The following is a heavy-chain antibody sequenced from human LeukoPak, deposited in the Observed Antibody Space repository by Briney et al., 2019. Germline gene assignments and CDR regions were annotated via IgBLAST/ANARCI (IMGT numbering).Heavy chain of an antibody. CDR1: GFTVSSCS. CDR3: ASDYDRSGYYIDLDY. J-gene: IGHJ4*02. CDR2: ISGSSSSI. V-gene: IGHV3-48*04. D-gene: IGHD3-22*01. Sequence: PGGSLRLSCAASGFTVSSCSVNWVRQAPGKGLEGVSYISGSSSSIKYADSVKGRFTISRDNAKNSLYLQMNSLRAEDTAVYYCASDYDRSGYYIDLDYWGQGTLVTVSS.